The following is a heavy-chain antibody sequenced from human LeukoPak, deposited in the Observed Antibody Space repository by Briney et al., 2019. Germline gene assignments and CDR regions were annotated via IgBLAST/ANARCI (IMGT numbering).Heavy chain of an antibody. D-gene: IGHD3-22*01. CDR1: GYTFTSYD. CDR3: AIARDYDSSGYYTCFDAFDI. Sequence: ASVKVSCKASGYTFTSYDINWVRQATGQGLEWMGWMNPNSGNTGYAQKFQGRVTMTRNTSISTAYMELSSLRSEDTAVYYCAIARDYDSSGYYTCFDAFDIWGQGTMVTVSS. J-gene: IGHJ3*02. V-gene: IGHV1-8*01. CDR2: MNPNSGNT.